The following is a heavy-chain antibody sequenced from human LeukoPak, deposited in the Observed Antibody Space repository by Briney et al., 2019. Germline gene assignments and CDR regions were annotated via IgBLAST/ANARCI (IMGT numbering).Heavy chain of an antibody. CDR1: GGSISSYY. D-gene: IGHD3-10*01. CDR3: ARESILWFGEAAFDY. CDR2: IYYSGST. Sequence: SETLSLTCTVSGGSISSYYWSWIRQPPGKGLEWIGYIYYSGSTNYNPSLKSRVTISVDTSKNQFSLRLNSVTPEDTAVYYCARESILWFGEAAFDYWGQGTLVTVSS. V-gene: IGHV4-59*12. J-gene: IGHJ4*02.